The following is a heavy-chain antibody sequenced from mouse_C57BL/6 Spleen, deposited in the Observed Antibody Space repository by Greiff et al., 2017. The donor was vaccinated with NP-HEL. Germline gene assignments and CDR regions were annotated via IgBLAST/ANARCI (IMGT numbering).Heavy chain of an antibody. CDR1: GYAFSSSW. Sequence: QVQLKQSGPELVKPGASVKISCKASGYAFSSSWMNWVKQRPGKGLEWIGRIYPGDGDTNYNGKFKGKATLTADKSSSTAYMQLSSLTSEDSAVYFCARPNWENYFDYWDQGTTLTVSS. V-gene: IGHV1-82*01. D-gene: IGHD4-1*01. J-gene: IGHJ2*01. CDR2: IYPGDGDT. CDR3: ARPNWENYFDY.